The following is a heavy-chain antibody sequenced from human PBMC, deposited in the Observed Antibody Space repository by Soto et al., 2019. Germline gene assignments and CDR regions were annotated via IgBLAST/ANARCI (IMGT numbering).Heavy chain of an antibody. CDR1: GFTFSSYW. CDR2: IKQDGSEK. V-gene: IGHV3-7*01. J-gene: IGHJ4*02. D-gene: IGHD3-16*01. CDR3: ARDQVDYRQPFDY. Sequence: PGGSLRLSCAASGFTFSSYWMSWVRQAPGKGLEWVANIKQDGSEKYYVDSVKGRFTISRDNAKNSLYLQMNSLRAEDTAVYYCARDQVDYRQPFDYWGQGTLVTVSS.